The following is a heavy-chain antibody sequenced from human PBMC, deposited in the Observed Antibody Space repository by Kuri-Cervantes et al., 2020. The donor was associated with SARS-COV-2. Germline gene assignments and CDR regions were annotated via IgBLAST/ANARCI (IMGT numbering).Heavy chain of an antibody. V-gene: IGHV3-11*01. Sequence: GESLKISCAASEFAFSDYFMHWIRQAPGRGLEWVSYISGTGSTISYADSVKGRFTISRDNSKNTLYLQMNSLRAEDTAVYYCAKSYPAMVTGWAFDYWGQGGLVTVSS. CDR3: AKSYPAMVTGWAFDY. D-gene: IGHD5-18*01. CDR1: EFAFSDYF. J-gene: IGHJ4*01. CDR2: ISGTGSTI.